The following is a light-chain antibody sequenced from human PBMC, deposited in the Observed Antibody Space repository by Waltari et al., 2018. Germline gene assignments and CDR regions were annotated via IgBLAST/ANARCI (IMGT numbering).Light chain of an antibody. CDR1: QSVSRF. CDR3: QKYGTLPAT. J-gene: IGKJ1*01. CDR2: EAS. V-gene: IGKV3-20*01. Sequence: EIVLTQYPGTLSLPPGERATLSCRASQSVSRFLAWYQQKPGQAPRLLIYEASSRATDIPDRFSGSGSGTDFSLTISRLEPEDFAVYYCQKYGTLPATFGQGTKVEIK.